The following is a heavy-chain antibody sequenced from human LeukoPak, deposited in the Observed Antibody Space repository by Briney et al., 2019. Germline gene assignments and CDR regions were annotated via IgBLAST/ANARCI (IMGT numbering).Heavy chain of an antibody. D-gene: IGHD3-9*01. V-gene: IGHV3-74*01. J-gene: IGHJ4*02. CDR2: INSDGSST. CDR3: ARANYDILTGYQCYFDY. CDR1: GFTFSSYW. Sequence: GGSLRLSCAASGFTFSSYWMHWVRQAPGKGLVWVSRINSDGSSTSYADSVKGRFTISRDNAKNTLYLQMNSLRAEDTAVYYCARANYDILTGYQCYFDYWGQGTLVTVSS.